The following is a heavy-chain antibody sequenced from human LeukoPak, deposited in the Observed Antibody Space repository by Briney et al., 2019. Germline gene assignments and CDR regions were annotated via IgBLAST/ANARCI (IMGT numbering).Heavy chain of an antibody. Sequence: GGSLRLSCAASGFTFNNYAMSWVRQAPGKGLEWVSGITGGGTTTSYADSVRGRFTISRDNSKNTPFLQMNSLRAEDTAVYYCAKGTSGWYWRFDYWGQGTLVTVSS. V-gene: IGHV3-23*01. D-gene: IGHD6-19*01. J-gene: IGHJ4*02. CDR1: GFTFNNYA. CDR2: ITGGGTTT. CDR3: AKGTSGWYWRFDY.